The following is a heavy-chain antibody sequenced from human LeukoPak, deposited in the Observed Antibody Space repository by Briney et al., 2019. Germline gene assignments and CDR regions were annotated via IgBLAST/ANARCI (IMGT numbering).Heavy chain of an antibody. CDR3: TSQWLGDAFDI. J-gene: IGHJ3*02. CDR2: IKSESDGGTT. Sequence: GGSLRLSCVASRFAFSQAWMSWVRQAPGKGLEWVGRIKSESDGGTTDYAAPVKGRFTISRDDSKNTLFLQMNSLQTEDTAVYYCTSQWLGDAFDIWGQGTMVTVSS. V-gene: IGHV3-15*01. D-gene: IGHD6-19*01. CDR1: RFAFSQAW.